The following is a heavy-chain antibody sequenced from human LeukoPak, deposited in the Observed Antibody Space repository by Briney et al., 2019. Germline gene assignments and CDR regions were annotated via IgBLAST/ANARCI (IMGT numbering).Heavy chain of an antibody. CDR1: GFTFSSYA. D-gene: IGHD3-3*01. J-gene: IGHJ5*02. CDR2: ISYDGSNK. CDR3: ARLGLGERITIFGVVMNWFDP. Sequence: GGSLRLSCAASGFTFSSYAMHWVRQAPGKGLEWVAVISYDGSNKYYADSVKGRFTISRDNSKNTLYLQMNSLRAEDTAVYYCARLGLGERITIFGVVMNWFDPWGQGTLVTVSS. V-gene: IGHV3-30-3*01.